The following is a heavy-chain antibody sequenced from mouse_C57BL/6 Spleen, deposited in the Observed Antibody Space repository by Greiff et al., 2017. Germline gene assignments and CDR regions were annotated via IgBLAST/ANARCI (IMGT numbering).Heavy chain of an antibody. CDR2: IIPSSGYT. J-gene: IGHJ3*01. V-gene: IGHV1-4*01. D-gene: IGHD2-5*01. CDR1: GYTFTSYT. CDR3: AREGYSNYLFAY. Sequence: VQLQQSGAELARPGASVKMSCKASGYTFTSYTMHWVKQRPGQGLEWIGYIIPSSGYTKYNQKFKDKATLTADKSSSTAYMQLNSLTSENSAVYDCAREGYSNYLFAYWGQGTLVTVSA.